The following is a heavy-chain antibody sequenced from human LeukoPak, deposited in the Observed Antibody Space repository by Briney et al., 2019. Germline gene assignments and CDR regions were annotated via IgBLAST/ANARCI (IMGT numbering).Heavy chain of an antibody. CDR1: GFTFSSHG. CDR3: ARDRASVNRGVIVPRVGRYFDS. V-gene: IGHV3-23*01. Sequence: PGGSLRLSCAASGFTFSSHGMSWVRQAPGKGLEWVSSISGSAGGTYYANSVKGRFTISRDNSKSTLFLQMNSLRGEDTAIYYCARDRASVNRGVIVPRVGRYFDSWGLGTLVSVSS. D-gene: IGHD3-10*01. CDR2: ISGSAGGT. J-gene: IGHJ4*02.